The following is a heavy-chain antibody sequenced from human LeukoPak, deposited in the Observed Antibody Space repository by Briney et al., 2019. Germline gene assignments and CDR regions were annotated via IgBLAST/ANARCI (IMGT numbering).Heavy chain of an antibody. V-gene: IGHV4-59*08. CDR1: GGSISSYY. CDR2: IYYSGST. J-gene: IGHJ3*02. D-gene: IGHD1-14*01. CDR3: ARHQPSDKSQRAFDI. Sequence: SETLSLTCTVSGGSISSYYWSWIRQPPGKGLEWIGYIYYSGSTNYDPSLKSRVTISVDTSKNQFSLKLSSVTAADTAVYYCARHQPSDKSQRAFDIWGQGTMVTVSS.